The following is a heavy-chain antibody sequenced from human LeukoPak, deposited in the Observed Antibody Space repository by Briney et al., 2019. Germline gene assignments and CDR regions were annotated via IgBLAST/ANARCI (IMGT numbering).Heavy chain of an antibody. CDR2: IIPILGIA. Sequence: ASVKVSCKASGGTFSSYTISWVRQAPGQGLEWMGRIIPILGIANYAQKFQGRVTITADKSTSTAYMELSSLRSEDTAVYYCARGGFGEYGGYYFDYWGQGTLVTVSS. V-gene: IGHV1-69*02. J-gene: IGHJ4*02. D-gene: IGHD3-10*01. CDR1: GGTFSSYT. CDR3: ARGGFGEYGGYYFDY.